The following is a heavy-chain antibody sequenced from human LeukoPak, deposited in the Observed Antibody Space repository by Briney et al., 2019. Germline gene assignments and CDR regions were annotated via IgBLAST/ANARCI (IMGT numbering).Heavy chain of an antibody. Sequence: PGGSLRLSCAASGFTFTDYYMSWIRQASGKGLDWVSYTSSSGSPIYYAGSVKGRFAISRDNAKNSLSLQMNSLRAEDTAVYYCARVDCSSTSCYEFDYWGQGTLVIVSS. CDR2: TSSSGSPI. CDR1: GFTFTDYY. D-gene: IGHD2-2*01. J-gene: IGHJ4*02. CDR3: ARVDCSSTSCYEFDY. V-gene: IGHV3-11*04.